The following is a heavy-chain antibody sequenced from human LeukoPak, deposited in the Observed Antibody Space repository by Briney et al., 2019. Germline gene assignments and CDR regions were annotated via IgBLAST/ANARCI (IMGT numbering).Heavy chain of an antibody. D-gene: IGHD6-6*01. Sequence: GGSLRLTCAASQFTFSRFSMNWVRQTPGKGLEWVSSISPSADTTYSADSVKGRFIISRDNSKDSLYLQMNSLRAEDTAIYYCVNASSSGLDHFDSRGTGTLVTVS. V-gene: IGHV3-23*01. CDR2: ISPSADTT. CDR1: QFTFSRFS. CDR3: VNASSSGLDHFDS. J-gene: IGHJ4*02.